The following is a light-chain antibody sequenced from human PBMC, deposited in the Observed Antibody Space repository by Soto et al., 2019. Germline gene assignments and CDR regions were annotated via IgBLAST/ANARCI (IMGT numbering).Light chain of an antibody. Sequence: EIVMTQSPATVSVSPVEIATLSCRASQSVSSNLAWYQQKPGQAPRLLIYGASNRATGIPDRFSGSGSGTDFTLTISRLEPEDFAVYYCQQYGSSGTFGQGTKVDIK. CDR2: GAS. CDR1: QSVSSN. CDR3: QQYGSSGT. J-gene: IGKJ1*01. V-gene: IGKV3-20*01.